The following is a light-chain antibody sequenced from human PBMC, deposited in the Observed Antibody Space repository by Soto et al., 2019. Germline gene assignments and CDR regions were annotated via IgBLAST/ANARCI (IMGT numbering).Light chain of an antibody. CDR1: SSDVGGYTY. V-gene: IGLV2-14*01. Sequence: QSVLTQPASVSGSPGQSITISCAGTSSDVGGYTYVSWYQQHPGKAPKLMNYDVSNRPSGVSNRFSGSKSGNTASQTISGFQAEDEADYCCTSYTSSSTPDVFGGGTKVTVL. CDR2: DVS. J-gene: IGLJ1*01. CDR3: TSYTSSSTPDV.